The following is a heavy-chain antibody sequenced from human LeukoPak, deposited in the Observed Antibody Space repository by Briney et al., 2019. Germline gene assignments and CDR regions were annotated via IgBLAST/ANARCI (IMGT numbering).Heavy chain of an antibody. CDR1: GFIFSNYA. V-gene: IGHV3-23*01. D-gene: IGHD2-2*01. CDR3: AKAIVVVPAAFDY. J-gene: IGHJ4*02. CDR2: ISGGGGTT. Sequence: GGSLRLSCAASGFIFSNYAMSWVRQAPGKGLEWVSAISGGGGTTYYADSVKGRFTISRDNSKNTLYLQMNSLRAEDTAVYYCAKAIVVVPAAFDYWGQGTLVTVSS.